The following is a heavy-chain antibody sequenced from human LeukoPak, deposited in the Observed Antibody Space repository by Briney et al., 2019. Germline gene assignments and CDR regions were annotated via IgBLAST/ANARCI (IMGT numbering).Heavy chain of an antibody. CDR1: GFRFDSPG. Sequence: GLSLRLSCATSGFRFDSPGMHWGRQPPGKGREWVASMWFDGTKEHYLDSVKGRFTISRDNSKSTLYLVMDRLRVEDTALYYCAKQSGATANFDYWGQGTLVTVSS. CDR3: AKQSGATANFDY. J-gene: IGHJ4*02. D-gene: IGHD1-26*01. V-gene: IGHV3-33*06. CDR2: MWFDGTKE.